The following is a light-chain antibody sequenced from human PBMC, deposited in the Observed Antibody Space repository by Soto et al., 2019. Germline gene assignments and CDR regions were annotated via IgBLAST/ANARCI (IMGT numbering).Light chain of an antibody. Sequence: QSVLTQPRSVSGSPGQSVTISCTGTSSDVGGYNYVSWYQQHPGKAPKLMIYDVSKRPSGVPDRFSGSKSGNTASLTISGLQAEDEADYYCCSYAGSPFYVFGTG. J-gene: IGLJ1*01. CDR2: DVS. V-gene: IGLV2-11*01. CDR3: CSYAGSPFYV. CDR1: SSDVGGYNY.